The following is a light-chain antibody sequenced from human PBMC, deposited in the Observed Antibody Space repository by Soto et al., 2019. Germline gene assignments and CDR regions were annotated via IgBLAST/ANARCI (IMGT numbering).Light chain of an antibody. CDR2: AAS. V-gene: IGKV1-9*01. CDR3: QQHFNGPIT. Sequence: DIHLTQSPSFLSSSLGDRVTITFLASQGFNSYVAWYQQKLGKAPKLLIYAASTLQSGVPSRFSGSGSGTEFTLTISSLEPEDFAVYYCQQHFNGPITFGQGTRLEIK. J-gene: IGKJ5*01. CDR1: QGFNSY.